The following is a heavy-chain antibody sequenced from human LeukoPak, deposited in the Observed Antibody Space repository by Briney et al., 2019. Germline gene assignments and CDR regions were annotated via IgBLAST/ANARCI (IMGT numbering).Heavy chain of an antibody. Sequence: KPWGSLRLPCAASGFTFSYFSMNRVRQAPGKGLEWVSSITSSSSYIYYADSMKGRFTISRDNAKNSLYLQMNSLRAEDTAVYYCARGGPYCSGGYCYDYWGQGALVTVSS. CDR2: ITSSSSYI. D-gene: IGHD2-15*01. CDR1: GFTFSYFS. V-gene: IGHV3-21*01. CDR3: ARGGPYCSGGYCYDY. J-gene: IGHJ4*02.